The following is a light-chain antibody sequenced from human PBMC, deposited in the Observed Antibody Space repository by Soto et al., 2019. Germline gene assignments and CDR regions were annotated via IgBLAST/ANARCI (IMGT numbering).Light chain of an antibody. J-gene: IGKJ2*01. CDR3: QQHGSSPNT. CDR1: QSISNNY. CDR2: GAS. Sequence: EIVLTQSLGTLSLSPGERATLSCRASQSISNNYLAWYQQKPGQASRLLIYGASTRATGIPDRFSGSGSGTDFTLTISRLEPEDFAVYYCQQHGSSPNTFGQGAKLEIK. V-gene: IGKV3-20*01.